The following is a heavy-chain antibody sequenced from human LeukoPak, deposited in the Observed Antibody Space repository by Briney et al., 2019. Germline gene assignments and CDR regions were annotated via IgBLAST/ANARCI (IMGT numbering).Heavy chain of an antibody. V-gene: IGHV4-39*07. Sequence: PSETLSLTCTVSGGSISSHYWSWIRQPPGKGLEWIGSIYYSGSTYYNPSLKSRVTISVDTSKNQFSLKLSSVTAADTAVYYCARVYTMVTANFDYWGQGTLVTVSS. D-gene: IGHD5-18*01. J-gene: IGHJ4*02. CDR2: IYYSGST. CDR3: ARVYTMVTANFDY. CDR1: GGSISSHY.